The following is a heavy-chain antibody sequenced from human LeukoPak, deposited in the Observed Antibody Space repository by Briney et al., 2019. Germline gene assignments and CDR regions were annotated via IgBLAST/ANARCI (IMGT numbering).Heavy chain of an antibody. CDR1: GGSFSGYY. CDR3: ARGGITMTI. CDR2: INHSGST. V-gene: IGHV4-34*01. J-gene: IGHJ4*02. D-gene: IGHD3-22*01. Sequence: PSETLSLTCAVHGGSFSGYYWSWIRQPPGKGLEWIGEINHSGSTNYNPSLKSRVTISVDTSKNQFSLKLSSVTAADTAVYYCARGGITMTIWGQGTLVTVSS.